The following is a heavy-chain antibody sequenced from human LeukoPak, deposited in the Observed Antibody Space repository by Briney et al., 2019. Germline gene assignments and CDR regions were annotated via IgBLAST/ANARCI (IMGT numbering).Heavy chain of an antibody. CDR1: GFIFGDYA. J-gene: IGHJ4*02. D-gene: IGHD2-2*01. V-gene: IGHV3-48*04. Sequence: GGSLRLSCAASGFIFGDYAMHWVRQAPGKGLEWVSYISSSSSTIYYADSVKGRFTISRDDAKSSLYLQMNSLRAEDTAVYYCARIYCSSISCHFDYWGQGTLVTVSS. CDR3: ARIYCSSISCHFDY. CDR2: ISSSSSTI.